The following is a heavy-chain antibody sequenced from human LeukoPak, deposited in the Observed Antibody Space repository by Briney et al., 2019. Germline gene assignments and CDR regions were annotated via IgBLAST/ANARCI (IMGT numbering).Heavy chain of an antibody. CDR3: AEDDNPEYYYDSSGYIPSFDY. Sequence: PGGSLRLSCAASGFTFDDYAMHWVRQAPGKGLEWVSLISGDGGSTYYADSVKGRFTISRDNSKNSLYLQMNSLRTEDTALYYCAEDDNPEYYYDSSGYIPSFDYWGQGTLVTVSS. CDR1: GFTFDDYA. J-gene: IGHJ4*02. D-gene: IGHD3-22*01. CDR2: ISGDGGST. V-gene: IGHV3-43*02.